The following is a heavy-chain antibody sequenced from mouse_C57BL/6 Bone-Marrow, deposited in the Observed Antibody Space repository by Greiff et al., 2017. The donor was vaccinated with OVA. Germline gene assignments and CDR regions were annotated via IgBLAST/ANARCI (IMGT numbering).Heavy chain of an antibody. D-gene: IGHD3-1*01. CDR1: GYSITSGYY. CDR2: ISYDGSN. J-gene: IGHJ3*01. CDR3: ARDPVGAWFAY. V-gene: IGHV3-6*01. Sequence: EVKLVESGPGLVKPSQSLSLTCSVTGYSITSGYYWNWIRQFPGNKLEWMGYISYDGSNNYNPSLKNRISITRDTSKNQFFLKLNSVTTEDTATYYCARDPVGAWFAYWGQGTLVTVSA.